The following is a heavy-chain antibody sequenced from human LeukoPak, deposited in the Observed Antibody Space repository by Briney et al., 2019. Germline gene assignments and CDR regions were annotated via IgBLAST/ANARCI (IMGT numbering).Heavy chain of an antibody. D-gene: IGHD6-13*01. CDR1: GYTFTSYD. CDR2: MNPNSGNT. Sequence: GASVKVSCKASGYTFTSYDFNWVRQATGQGLEWMGWMNPNSGNTGYAQKFQGRVTMTRNTSISTAYMELSSLRSEDTAVYYCARGSPGIFDREDYYYYGMDVWGQGTTVTVSS. CDR3: ARGSPGIFDREDYYYYGMDV. V-gene: IGHV1-8*01. J-gene: IGHJ6*02.